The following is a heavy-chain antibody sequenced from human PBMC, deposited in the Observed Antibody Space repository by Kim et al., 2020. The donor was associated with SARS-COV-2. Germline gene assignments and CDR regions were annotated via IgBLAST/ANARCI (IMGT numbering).Heavy chain of an antibody. J-gene: IGHJ4*02. V-gene: IGHV3-7*04. Sequence: YVDSVKGRFTLSRDKAQKSVYLHMTNLKTEDTAIYYCARVDVEATMGGAYWGQGTLVTVSA. CDR3: ARVDVEATMGGAY. D-gene: IGHD5-12*01.